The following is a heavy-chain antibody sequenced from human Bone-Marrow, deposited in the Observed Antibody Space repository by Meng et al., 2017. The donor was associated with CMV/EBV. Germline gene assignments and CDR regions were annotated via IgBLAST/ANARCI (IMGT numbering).Heavy chain of an antibody. V-gene: IGHV3-48*04. D-gene: IGHD6-13*01. CDR1: GFTFSSYS. CDR3: ARDYGAAGP. CDR2: ISSSSSTI. J-gene: IGHJ5*02. Sequence: GESLKISCAASGFTFSSYSMNWVRQAPGKGLEWVSYISSSSSTIYDADSVKGRFTISRDNAKTSLYLQMNSLGAEDTAVYYCARDYGAAGPWGQGTLVTVYS.